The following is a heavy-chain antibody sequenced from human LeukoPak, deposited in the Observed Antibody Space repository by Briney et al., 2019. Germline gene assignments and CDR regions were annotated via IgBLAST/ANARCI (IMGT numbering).Heavy chain of an antibody. J-gene: IGHJ6*02. CDR1: GFTFSSYW. CDR2: IKQDGSEK. CDR3: ARDKYSSGLYGVSSYYYGMYV. V-gene: IGHV3-7*03. Sequence: PGGSLRLSCAASGFTFSSYWMSWVRQAPGKGLEWVANIKQDGSEKYYVDSVKGRFTISRDNAKNSLYLQMNSLRAEDTAVYYCARDKYSSGLYGVSSYYYGMYVWGQGTTVTFSS. D-gene: IGHD6-19*01.